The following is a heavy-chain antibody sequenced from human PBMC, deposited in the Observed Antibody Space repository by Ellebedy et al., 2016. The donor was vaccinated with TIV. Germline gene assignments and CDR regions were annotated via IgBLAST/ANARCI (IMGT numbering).Heavy chain of an antibody. D-gene: IGHD2-2*01. CDR1: GGSFSGYY. Sequence: SETLSLTXAVYGGSFSGYYWSWIRQPPGKGLEWIGEINHSGSTNYNPSLKSRVTISVDTSKNQFSLKLSSVTAADTAVYYCARFGGKRYCSSTSCLGAYYYYYMDVWGKGTTVTVSS. J-gene: IGHJ6*03. CDR2: INHSGST. V-gene: IGHV4-34*01. CDR3: ARFGGKRYCSSTSCLGAYYYYYMDV.